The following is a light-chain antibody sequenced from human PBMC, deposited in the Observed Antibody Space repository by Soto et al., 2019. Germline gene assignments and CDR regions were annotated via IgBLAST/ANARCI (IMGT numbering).Light chain of an antibody. CDR2: SNN. V-gene: IGLV1-44*01. CDR3: AAWDDSLNGLYV. CDR1: SSNIGSNT. Sequence: QPVLTQPPSASGTPGQRVTISCSGSSSNIGSNTVNWYQQLPGTAPKLLIYSNNQRPSGVPDRFSGSKSGTSASLAISGLQSEDGTDYYCAAWDDSLNGLYVFGTGTQLTV. J-gene: IGLJ1*01.